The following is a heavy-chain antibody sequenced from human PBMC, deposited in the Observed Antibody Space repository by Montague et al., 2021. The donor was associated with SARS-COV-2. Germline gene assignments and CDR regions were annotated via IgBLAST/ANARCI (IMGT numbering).Heavy chain of an antibody. J-gene: IGHJ1*01. V-gene: IGHV3-23*03. CDR2: IYNGGLDT. CDR1: GFTFSSYA. Sequence: SLRLSCAASGFTFSSYAMNWVRQAPGKGLEWVSLIYNGGLDTFXXXSXXGRFTISRDNSNNMLYLQLSSLRAEATAVSYCAKGQMSVAENFQHWGQGTLVTVSS. CDR3: AKGQMSVAENFQH.